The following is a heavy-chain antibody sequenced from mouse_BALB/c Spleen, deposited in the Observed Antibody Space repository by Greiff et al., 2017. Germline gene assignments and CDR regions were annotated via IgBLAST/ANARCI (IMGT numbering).Heavy chain of an antibody. CDR2: INPSNGGT. CDR3: TRDYRYEYYYAMDY. V-gene: IGHV1S81*02. D-gene: IGHD2-14*01. CDR1: GYTFTSYY. J-gene: IGHJ4*01. Sequence: QVQLQQSGAELVKPGASVKLSCKASGYTFTSYYMYWVKQRPGQGLEWIGEINPSNGGTNFNEKFKSKATLTVDKSSSTAYMQLSSLTSEDSAVYYCTRDYRYEYYYAMDYWGQGTSVTVSS.